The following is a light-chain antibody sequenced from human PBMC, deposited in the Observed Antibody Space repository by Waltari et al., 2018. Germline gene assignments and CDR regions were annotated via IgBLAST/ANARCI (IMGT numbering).Light chain of an antibody. V-gene: IGLV2-14*03. CDR2: DVT. Sequence: QSALTQSASVSGSLGQSITMSCTGTTSDLGGYNHVSWYQQHPGKAPKLILYDVTSRPPGVSNRFSGSKSGNTASLTISGLQAEDEADYYCCSFTTSSTWVFGGGTKLTVL. CDR3: CSFTTSSTWV. CDR1: TSDLGGYNH. J-gene: IGLJ3*02.